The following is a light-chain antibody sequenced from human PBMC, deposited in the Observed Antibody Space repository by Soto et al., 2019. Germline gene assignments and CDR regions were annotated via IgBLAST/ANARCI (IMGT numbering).Light chain of an antibody. Sequence: EIVLTQSPHLLSVSPGERASLSCTASQTVGANLAWYQQKLGQAPKLLIYGASTRATGIPSRFSGSGSGTDFTLTISSLQPEDFATYYCQQSYSTPWTFGPGTKVDIK. V-gene: IGKV3D-15*01. J-gene: IGKJ3*01. CDR1: QTVGAN. CDR3: QQSYSTPWT. CDR2: GAS.